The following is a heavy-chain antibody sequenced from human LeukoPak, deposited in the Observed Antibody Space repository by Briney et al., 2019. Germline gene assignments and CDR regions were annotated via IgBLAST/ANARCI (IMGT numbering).Heavy chain of an antibody. CDR1: GGSISSYY. CDR3: ARAYYYDSSGYYPTVSYGMDV. V-gene: IGHV4-4*07. Sequence: SETLSLTCTVSGGSISSYYWSWIRQPAGKGLEWIGRIYTSGSTNYNPSLKSRVTMSVDTSKNQFSLKLSSVTAADAAVYYCARAYYYDSSGYYPTVSYGMDVWGQGTTVTVSS. J-gene: IGHJ6*02. D-gene: IGHD3-22*01. CDR2: IYTSGST.